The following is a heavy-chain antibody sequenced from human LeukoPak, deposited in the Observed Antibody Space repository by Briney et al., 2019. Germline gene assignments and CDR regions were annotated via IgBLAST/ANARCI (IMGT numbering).Heavy chain of an antibody. D-gene: IGHD2-2*01. CDR1: GGTLSSYA. J-gene: IGHJ4*02. CDR2: IIPIFGTA. CDR3: ARDPRYCSSTSCLYYFDY. Sequence: SVKVSCKASGGTLSSYAISWVRQAPGQGLEWMGGIIPIFGTANYAQRFQGRVTITADESTSTAYMELSSLRSEDTAVYYCARDPRYCSSTSCLYYFDYWGQGTLVTVSS. V-gene: IGHV1-69*13.